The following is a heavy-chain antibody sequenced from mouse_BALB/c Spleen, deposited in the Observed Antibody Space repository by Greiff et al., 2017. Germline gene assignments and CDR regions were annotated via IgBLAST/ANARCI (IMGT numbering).Heavy chain of an antibody. Sequence: EVQVVESGGGLVKPGGSLKLSCAASGFTFSDYYMYWVRQTPEKRLEWVATISDGGSYTYYPDSVKGRFTISRDNAKNNLYLQMSSLKSEDTAMYYCARDGGYYAMDYWGQGTSVTVSS. CDR2: ISDGGSYT. V-gene: IGHV5-4*02. CDR1: GFTFSDYY. CDR3: ARDGGYYAMDY. J-gene: IGHJ4*01.